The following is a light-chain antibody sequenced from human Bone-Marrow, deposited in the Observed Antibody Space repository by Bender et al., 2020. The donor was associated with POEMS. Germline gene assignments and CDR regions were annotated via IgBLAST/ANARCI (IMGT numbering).Light chain of an antibody. J-gene: IGLJ2*01. Sequence: QSALTQPASVSGSPGQSITISCTGTSTDVGSFKYVSWYQQHPGKAPKLLIYDVIKRPSGVPDRFSGSKSGNTASLTISGLQAEDEAHYYCCSHVSTYASVVFGGGTKLTVL. V-gene: IGLV2-11*01. CDR1: STDVGSFKY. CDR3: CSHVSTYASVV. CDR2: DVI.